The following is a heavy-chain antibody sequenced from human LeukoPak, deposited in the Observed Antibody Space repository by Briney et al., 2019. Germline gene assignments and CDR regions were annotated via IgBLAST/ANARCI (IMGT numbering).Heavy chain of an antibody. J-gene: IGHJ2*01. CDR1: GFPFSSYW. CDR2: IRDDGGEI. CDR3: ARHGRSARAHWYFDL. D-gene: IGHD2-8*01. Sequence: GASLKISSEASGFPFSSYWMSWVRQAPGKGLEWVANIRDDGGEIYYVDSVKGRFTISRDNAKNSLYLQMNSLRAEDTAVYYCARHGRSARAHWYFDLWGRGTLVTVSS. V-gene: IGHV3-7*01.